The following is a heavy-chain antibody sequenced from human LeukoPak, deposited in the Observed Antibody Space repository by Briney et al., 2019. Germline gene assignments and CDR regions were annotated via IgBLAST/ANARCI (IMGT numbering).Heavy chain of an antibody. V-gene: IGHV6-1*01. CDR1: GDSVPNNDAS. Sequence: SQTLSLTCAVSGDSVPNNDASWNWIRQSPSRGLEWLGRTYYRSKWYYDSAVSVKSRVTINADTSKNQFSLQLNSVTPEDTAVYYCARGGSGWYVSVFDPWGQGTLVTVSS. CDR2: TYYRSKWYY. J-gene: IGHJ5*02. D-gene: IGHD6-13*01. CDR3: ARGGSGWYVSVFDP.